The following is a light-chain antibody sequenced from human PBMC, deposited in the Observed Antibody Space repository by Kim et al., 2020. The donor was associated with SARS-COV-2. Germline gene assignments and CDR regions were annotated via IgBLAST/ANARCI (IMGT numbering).Light chain of an antibody. CDR2: DAS. V-gene: IGKV3-11*01. CDR1: QSVSSY. J-gene: IGKJ4*01. CDR3: QRRSNWPLT. Sequence: EIVLTQSPATLSLSPGERATLSCRASQSVSSYLAWYQQKPGQAPRLLIYDASNRATGIPAMFSGSGSGTDFTLTISSLEPEDFAVYYCQRRSNWPLTFGGGTKVDIK.